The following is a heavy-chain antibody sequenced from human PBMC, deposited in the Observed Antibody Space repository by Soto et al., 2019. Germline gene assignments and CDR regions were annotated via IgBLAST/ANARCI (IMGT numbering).Heavy chain of an antibody. D-gene: IGHD1-26*01. CDR1: GGSISSGDYY. V-gene: IGHV4-30-4*01. J-gene: IGHJ4*02. CDR3: ARAALVGATRGGWDY. CDR2: IYYSGST. Sequence: QVQLQESGPGLVKPSQTLSLTCTVSGGSISSGDYYWSWIRQPPGKGLEWIGYIYYSGSTYYNPSLKSRVTISVDTSKTQFSLKLSSVTAADTAVYYCARAALVGATRGGWDYWGQGTLVTVSS.